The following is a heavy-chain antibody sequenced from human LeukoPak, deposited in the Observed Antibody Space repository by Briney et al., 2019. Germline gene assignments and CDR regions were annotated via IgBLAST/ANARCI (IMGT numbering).Heavy chain of an antibody. CDR3: AKEGPDYYGSGSYYNVFDY. CDR2: ISSNGGST. CDR1: GFTFSSYA. V-gene: IGHV3-64*01. J-gene: IGHJ4*02. Sequence: GGSLRLSCAASGFTFSSYAMHWVRQAPGKGLEYVSAISSNGGSTYYANSVKGRFTISRDNSKNTLYLQMNSLRAEDTAVYYCAKEGPDYYGSGSYYNVFDYWGQGTLVTVSS. D-gene: IGHD3-10*01.